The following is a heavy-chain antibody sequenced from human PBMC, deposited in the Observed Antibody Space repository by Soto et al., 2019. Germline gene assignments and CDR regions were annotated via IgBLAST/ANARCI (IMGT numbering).Heavy chain of an antibody. CDR2: ISGYNGNT. CDR3: AREEGGSYYPPRY. V-gene: IGHV1-18*01. Sequence: QVQLVQSGAEVKKPGASVKVSCKASGYTFASYDISWVRQAPGQGLEWMGWISGYNGNTNYAQNVLGRVTMTTDTSTSTAYMELRSLRPDDTAVYFCAREEGGSYYPPRYWGQGTLVTVSS. J-gene: IGHJ4*02. D-gene: IGHD1-26*01. CDR1: GYTFASYD.